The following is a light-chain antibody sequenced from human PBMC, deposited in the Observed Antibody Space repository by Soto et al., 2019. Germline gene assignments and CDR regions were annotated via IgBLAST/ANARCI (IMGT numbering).Light chain of an antibody. J-gene: IGKJ4*01. V-gene: IGKV3-11*01. Sequence: EIVLTQSPATLSLSPGERATLACRASQSVSSYLAWYQQKPGQAPRLLIYDASNRATVIPARFSGSGSGTDFAPTISSLEPEDFAVYYSQQRSNWPPLTFGGGTKVEIK. CDR1: QSVSSY. CDR3: QQRSNWPPLT. CDR2: DAS.